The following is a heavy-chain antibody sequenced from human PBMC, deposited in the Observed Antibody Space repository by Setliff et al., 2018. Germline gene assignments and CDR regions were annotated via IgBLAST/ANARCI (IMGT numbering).Heavy chain of an antibody. CDR2: INPSGGST. CDR3: ATERGSDILTGKGHYYYGMDV. D-gene: IGHD3-9*01. Sequence: ASVKVSCKASGYTFTSYYMHWVRQAPGQGLEWMGIINPSGGSTSYAQKFQGRVTMTRDTSTSTVYMELSSLRSEDTAVYYCATERGSDILTGKGHYYYGMDVWGQGTTVTVSS. J-gene: IGHJ6*02. V-gene: IGHV1-46*01. CDR1: GYTFTSYY.